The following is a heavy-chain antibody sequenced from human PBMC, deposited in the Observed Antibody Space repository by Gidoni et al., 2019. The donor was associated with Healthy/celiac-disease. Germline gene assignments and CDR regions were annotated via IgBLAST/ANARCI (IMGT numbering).Heavy chain of an antibody. J-gene: IGHJ6*02. CDR3: AKDTRRSDFWSGAPMDV. Sequence: EVQLLESGGGLVQPGGSLRLSCAASGFTFSSYAMSWVRQAPGKGLEWVSAISGSGGSTYYADSVKGRFTISRDNSKNTLYLQMNSLRAEDTAVYYCAKDTRRSDFWSGAPMDVWGQGTTVTVSS. CDR2: ISGSGGST. V-gene: IGHV3-23*01. CDR1: GFTFSSYA. D-gene: IGHD3-3*01.